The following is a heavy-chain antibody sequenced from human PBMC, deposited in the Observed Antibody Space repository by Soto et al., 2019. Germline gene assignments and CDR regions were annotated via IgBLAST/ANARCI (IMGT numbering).Heavy chain of an antibody. Sequence: QLQLRESGSGLVKPSQTLSLTCTVSGAPITSGAYSWSWIRQPPGKGLEWIVFIYQSGSTHYNPSLKSRVTISVDRSKNHFSLQLTSLTAADTAVYYCARDMSGCSSSDCYLSGWFDPWGPGTLVTVSS. D-gene: IGHD2-21*02. V-gene: IGHV4-30-2*01. CDR1: GAPITSGAYS. CDR3: ARDMSGCSSSDCYLSGWFDP. J-gene: IGHJ5*02. CDR2: IYQSGST.